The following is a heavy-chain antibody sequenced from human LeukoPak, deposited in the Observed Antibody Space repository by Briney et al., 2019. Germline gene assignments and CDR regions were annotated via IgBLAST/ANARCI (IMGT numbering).Heavy chain of an antibody. J-gene: IGHJ4*02. CDR3: ARDRAQYDSSVSSY. CDR2: ISSSGSTI. CDR1: GFTFSSYG. Sequence: GRSLRLSCAASGFTFSSYGMHWVRQAPGKGLEWVSYISSSGSTIYYADSVKGRFTISRDNAKNSLYLQMNSLRAEDTAVYYCARDRAQYDSSVSSYWGQGTLVTVSS. V-gene: IGHV3-48*04. D-gene: IGHD3-22*01.